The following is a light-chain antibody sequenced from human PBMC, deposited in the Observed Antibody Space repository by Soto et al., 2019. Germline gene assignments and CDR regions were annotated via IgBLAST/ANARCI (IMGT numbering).Light chain of an antibody. Sequence: QSVLTQPASVFGSPGQSITFSCTGTSSDVGGYNFVSWYQQHPGKAPKLMIYEVSSRPSGVSNRFSGSKSGNTASLTISGLQPGDDADYYCLVYGRGGTLMFGGGTKRTVL. CDR1: SSDVGGYNF. CDR3: LVYGRGGTLM. CDR2: EVS. V-gene: IGLV2-14*03. J-gene: IGLJ3*02.